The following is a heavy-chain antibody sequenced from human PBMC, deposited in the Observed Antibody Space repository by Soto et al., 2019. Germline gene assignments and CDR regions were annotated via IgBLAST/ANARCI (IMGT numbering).Heavy chain of an antibody. CDR2: INHSGST. CDR1: GGSFSGYY. Sequence: SETLSLTCAVYGGSFSGYYWSWIRQPPGKGLEWIGEINHSGSTNYNPSLKSRVTISVDTSKNQFSLTLSSVTAADTAVYYCARGRGRYCSSTSCYPIGYWGQGTLVTVSS. J-gene: IGHJ4*02. V-gene: IGHV4-34*01. CDR3: ARGRGRYCSSTSCYPIGY. D-gene: IGHD2-2*01.